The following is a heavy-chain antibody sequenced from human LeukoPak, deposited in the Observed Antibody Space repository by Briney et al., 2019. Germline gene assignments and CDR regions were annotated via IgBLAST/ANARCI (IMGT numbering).Heavy chain of an antibody. J-gene: IGHJ4*02. CDR1: GGSFSGYY. Sequence: SETLSLTCAVYGGSFSGYYWSWIRQPPGKGLEWIGEINHSGSTNYNPSLKSRVTISVDTSKNQFSLKLSSVTAADTAVYYCARVVSSGPYNDYWGQGTLVTVSS. CDR2: INHSGST. D-gene: IGHD3-22*01. CDR3: ARVVSSGPYNDY. V-gene: IGHV4-34*01.